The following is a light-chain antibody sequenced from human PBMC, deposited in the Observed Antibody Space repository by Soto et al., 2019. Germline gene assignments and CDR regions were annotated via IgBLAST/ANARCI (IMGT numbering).Light chain of an antibody. CDR3: LQDYNYPYT. V-gene: IGKV1-6*01. CDR2: AAS. CDR1: QGIRND. Sequence: AIQMTQSPSSLSASVGDRVTITCRASQGIRNDLGWYQQKPGKAPKLLIYAASSLQSGVPSRFSGSGYGTDFTLTISSLQPEDLAAYYCLQDYNYPYTFGQGTKLEIK. J-gene: IGKJ2*01.